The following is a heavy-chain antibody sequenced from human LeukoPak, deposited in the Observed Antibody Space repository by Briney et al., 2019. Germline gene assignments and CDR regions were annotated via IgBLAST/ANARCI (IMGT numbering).Heavy chain of an antibody. V-gene: IGHV3-7*01. J-gene: IGHJ4*02. CDR1: GFSFRSYW. D-gene: IGHD4-17*01. CDR2: INEDGSEK. Sequence: GGSLRLSCAASGFSFRSYWMSWVRQAPGKGLEWVANINEDGSEKYYVDSVEGRFTISRDNTRNSLYVQMYILRAEDTAVYYCARKSGDPFDSWGQGTLVTVSS. CDR3: ARKSGDPFDS.